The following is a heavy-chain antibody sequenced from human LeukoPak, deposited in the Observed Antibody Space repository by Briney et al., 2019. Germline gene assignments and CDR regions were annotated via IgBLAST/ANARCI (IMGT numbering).Heavy chain of an antibody. CDR2: ISSNSDYL. V-gene: IGHV3-21*01. CDR1: GFTVSSNY. J-gene: IGHJ4*02. CDR3: ARGLCGGDCYDY. D-gene: IGHD2-21*01. Sequence: GGSLRLSCAASGFTVSSNYMSWVRQAPGKGLEWVSSISSNSDYLYYADSVKGRFTISRDNAKNSLYLQMNSLTAEDTAIYYCARGLCGGDCYDYWGQGTLVTVSS.